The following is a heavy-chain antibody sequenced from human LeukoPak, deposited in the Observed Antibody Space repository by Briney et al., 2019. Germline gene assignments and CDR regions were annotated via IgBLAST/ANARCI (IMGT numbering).Heavy chain of an antibody. Sequence: PSETLSLTCTVSGGSISSYYWSWLRQPAGQGLEWIGRIYTSGSTNYNPSLKSRVTMSVDTSKNQFSLKLSSVTAADTAVYYCARDLLRFLEWSLLDAFDIWGQGTMVTVSS. D-gene: IGHD3-3*01. CDR2: IYTSGST. CDR1: GGSISSYY. J-gene: IGHJ3*02. V-gene: IGHV4-4*07. CDR3: ARDLLRFLEWSLLDAFDI.